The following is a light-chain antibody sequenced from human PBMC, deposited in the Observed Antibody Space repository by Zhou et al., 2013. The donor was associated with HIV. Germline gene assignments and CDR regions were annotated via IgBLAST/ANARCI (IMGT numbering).Light chain of an antibody. J-gene: IGKJ1*01. CDR3: QQYGSSPQT. CDR1: HTVTSNY. Sequence: EIVLTQSPGTLSLSPGERATLSCRASHTVTSNYLAWYQHKPGQGPKVLIFGASTRANGIPDRFSGSGSGTEFTLTISRLEPEDFAVYYCQQYGSSPQTFGQGTKVEIK. V-gene: IGKV3-20*01. CDR2: GAS.